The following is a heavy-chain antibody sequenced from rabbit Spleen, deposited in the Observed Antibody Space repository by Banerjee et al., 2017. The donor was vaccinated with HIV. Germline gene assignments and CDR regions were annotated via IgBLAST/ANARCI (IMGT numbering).Heavy chain of an antibody. Sequence: QLEESGGGLVKPEGSLTLTCKASGVSLNDKDVMCWVRQAPGKGLEWIACINIVTGKSVYASWAKGRFTMSRTSSTTVTLQMTSLTAADTATYFCARGLSAAGGGGSTYFNLWGPGTLVTVS. J-gene: IGHJ4*01. V-gene: IGHV1S45*01. D-gene: IGHD4-2*01. CDR3: ARGLSAAGGGGSTYFNL. CDR2: INIVTGKS. CDR1: GVSLNDKDV.